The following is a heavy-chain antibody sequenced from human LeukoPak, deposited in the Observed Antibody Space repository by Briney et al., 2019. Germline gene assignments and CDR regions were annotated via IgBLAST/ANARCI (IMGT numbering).Heavy chain of an antibody. Sequence: ASVKVSCKVSGYTLTELSMHWVRQAPGKGLEWMGGFDPEDGETIYAQKFQGRVTMTEDTSTDTAYMELSSLRSEDTAVYYCATDRDYVWGSYRYKLGYWGQGTPVTVSS. CDR1: GYTLTELS. CDR2: FDPEDGET. J-gene: IGHJ4*02. CDR3: ATDRDYVWGSYRYKLGY. V-gene: IGHV1-24*01. D-gene: IGHD3-16*02.